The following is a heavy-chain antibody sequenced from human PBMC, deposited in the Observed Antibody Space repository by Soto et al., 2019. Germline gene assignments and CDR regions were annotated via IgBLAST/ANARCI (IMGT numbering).Heavy chain of an antibody. CDR1: GFTFGSYA. J-gene: IGHJ4*02. CDR2: ISGSGGST. V-gene: IGHV3-23*01. CDR3: AKHQTLPGIAAAGHY. Sequence: EVQLLESGGGLVQPGGSLRLSCAASGFTFGSYAMSWVRQAPGKGLEWVSAISGSGGSTYYADSVKGRFTISRDNSKNTLYLQMNSLRAEDTAVYYCAKHQTLPGIAAAGHYWGQGTLVTVSS. D-gene: IGHD6-13*01.